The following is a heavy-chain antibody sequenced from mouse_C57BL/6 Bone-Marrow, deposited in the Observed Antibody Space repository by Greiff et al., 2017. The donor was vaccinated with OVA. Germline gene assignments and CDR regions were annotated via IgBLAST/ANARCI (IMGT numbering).Heavy chain of an antibody. CDR1: GYTFTSYG. CDR2: IYPRSGNT. D-gene: IGHD2-5*01. V-gene: IGHV1-81*01. J-gene: IGHJ4*01. Sequence: QVQLQQSGAELARPGASVKLSCKASGYTFTSYGISWVKQRTGQGLEWMGEIYPRSGNTYYNEKFKGKATLTADKSSSTAYMELRSLTSEDSAVYFCAKETAYYSNYDYAMDYWGQGTSVTVSS. CDR3: AKETAYYSNYDYAMDY.